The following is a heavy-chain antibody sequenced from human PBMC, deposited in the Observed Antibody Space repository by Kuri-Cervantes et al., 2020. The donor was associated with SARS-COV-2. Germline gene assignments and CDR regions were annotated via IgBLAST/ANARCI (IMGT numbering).Heavy chain of an antibody. CDR1: GGPISSSSYY. J-gene: IGHJ4*02. V-gene: IGHV4-39*01. D-gene: IGHD6-19*01. Sequence: SETLSLTCTVSGGPISSSSYYWGWIRQPPGKGLEWIGSIYYSGSTYYNPSLKSRVTISVDTSKNQFSLKLSSVTAADTAVYYCARQGDGGFRAVAGTTEWGYWGQETLVTVSS. CDR2: IYYSGST. CDR3: ARQGDGGFRAVAGTTEWGY.